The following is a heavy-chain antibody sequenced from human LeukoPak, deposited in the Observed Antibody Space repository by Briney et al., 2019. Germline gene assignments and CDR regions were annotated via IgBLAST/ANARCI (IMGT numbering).Heavy chain of an antibody. Sequence: VASVKVSCKASGYTFTSYYMHWVRQAPGQGLEWMGIINPSGSGTTYAQKFQGRVTMTRDTSTSTVNMELSSLRSDDTAVYYCARGVGDGYNYAPDTFDFWGQGTMVTVSS. CDR1: GYTFTSYY. D-gene: IGHD5-24*01. CDR3: ARGVGDGYNYAPDTFDF. V-gene: IGHV1-46*01. J-gene: IGHJ3*01. CDR2: INPSGSGT.